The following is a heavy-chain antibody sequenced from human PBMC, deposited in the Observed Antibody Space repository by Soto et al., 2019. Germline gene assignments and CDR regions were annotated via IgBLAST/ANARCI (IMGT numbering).Heavy chain of an antibody. CDR3: ARVRGYCSGGSCYYGENWFDP. J-gene: IGHJ5*02. D-gene: IGHD2-15*01. Sequence: ASVKVSCKASGYTFTGYYMHWVRQAPGQGLEWMGWINPNSGGTNYAQKFQGRVTMTRDTSISTAYMELSRLRSDDTAVYYCARVRGYCSGGSCYYGENWFDPWGQGTLVTVSS. V-gene: IGHV1-2*02. CDR2: INPNSGGT. CDR1: GYTFTGYY.